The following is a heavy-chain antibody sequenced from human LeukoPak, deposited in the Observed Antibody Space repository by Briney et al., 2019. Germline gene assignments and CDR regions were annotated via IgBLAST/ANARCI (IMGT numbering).Heavy chain of an antibody. CDR2: ISGSGGST. CDR3: AKAMGDSSSWYDY. V-gene: IGHV3-23*01. D-gene: IGHD6-13*01. CDR1: GFTFSSYA. J-gene: IGHJ4*02. Sequence: PGGSLRLSCAASGFTFSSYAMSWVRQAPGKGLEWVSAISGSGGSTYYADSVRGRFTISRDNSKNTLYLQMNSLRAEDTAVYYCAKAMGDSSSWYDYWGQGTQVTVSS.